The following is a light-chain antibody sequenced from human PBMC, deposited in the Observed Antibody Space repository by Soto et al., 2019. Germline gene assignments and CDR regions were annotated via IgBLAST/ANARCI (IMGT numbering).Light chain of an antibody. J-gene: IGKJ1*01. Sequence: EIVLTQSPGTLSVSPGERATLSCRASQSVSSKLAWYQQKPGQAPRLLFCGASTGATGIPARFSGSGSETEFTLSIRSLQSEDFAVYYCQQYNNWPGTFGQGTKVDIK. CDR2: GAS. CDR1: QSVSSK. V-gene: IGKV3-15*01. CDR3: QQYNNWPGT.